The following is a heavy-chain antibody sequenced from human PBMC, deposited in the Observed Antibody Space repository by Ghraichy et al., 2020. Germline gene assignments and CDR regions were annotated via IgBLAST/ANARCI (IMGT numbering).Heavy chain of an antibody. CDR2: IYPTGKT. J-gene: IGHJ3*02. CDR1: GDSISSSY. Sequence: SETLSLTCSVSGDSISSSYWSWIRQPAGKGLEWIGRIYPTGKTNNNPSLNSRVTLSLDTSKTHFYLRLNSVTAADTAVYYCRRDGSKGARGDAFDMWGQGTMVTVSS. CDR3: RRDGSKGARGDAFDM. D-gene: IGHD4/OR15-4a*01. V-gene: IGHV4-4*07.